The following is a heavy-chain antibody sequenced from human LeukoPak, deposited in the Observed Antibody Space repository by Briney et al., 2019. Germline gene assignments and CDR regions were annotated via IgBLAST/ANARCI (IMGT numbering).Heavy chain of an antibody. CDR1: GFTFSSYA. Sequence: GGSLRFSCAASGFTFSSYAMSWVRQAPGKGLEWVSATSGSGGSTYYADSVKGRFTISRDNSKNTLYLQMNSLRAEDTAVYYCAKVQSEVLRYFDWLGYFDYWGQGTLVTVSS. D-gene: IGHD3-9*01. CDR3: AKVQSEVLRYFDWLGYFDY. CDR2: TSGSGGST. J-gene: IGHJ4*02. V-gene: IGHV3-23*01.